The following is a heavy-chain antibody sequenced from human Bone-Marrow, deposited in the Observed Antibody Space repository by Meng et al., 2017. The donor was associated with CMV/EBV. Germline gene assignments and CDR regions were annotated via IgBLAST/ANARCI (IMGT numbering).Heavy chain of an antibody. D-gene: IGHD3-3*01. CDR2: IWYDGSIK. CDR3: AKDLLRFLESVYGMDV. CDR1: GFIFSNYG. V-gene: IGHV3-33*06. J-gene: IGHJ6*02. Sequence: GESLKISCAASGFIFSNYGMQWVRQAPNKGLEWVAVIWYDGSIKYYADSVKGRFTISRDNSKNTLYLQMNSLRAEDTAVYYCAKDLLRFLESVYGMDVWGQGTTVTVSS.